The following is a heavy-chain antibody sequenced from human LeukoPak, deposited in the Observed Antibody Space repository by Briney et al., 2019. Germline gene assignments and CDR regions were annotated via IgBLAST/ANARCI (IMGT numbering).Heavy chain of an antibody. CDR1: GFTFISYG. CDR3: AHLYVLGSYRYLFYY. CDR2: IRYDGSNK. Sequence: GGSLRHSCAAAGFTFISYGMHWVRQAPGKGLEWVAFIRYDGSNKYYADSVKGRFTISRDNSKNTLYLQMNSLRAEDTAVYYCAHLYVLGSYRYLFYYWAQGTLVTVSS. D-gene: IGHD3-16*02. J-gene: IGHJ4*02. V-gene: IGHV3-30*02.